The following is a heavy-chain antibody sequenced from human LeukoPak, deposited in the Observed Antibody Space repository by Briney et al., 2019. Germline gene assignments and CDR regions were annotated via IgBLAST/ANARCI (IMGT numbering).Heavy chain of an antibody. CDR1: GFTFSGSA. J-gene: IGHJ6*03. CDR2: IRSKANSYAT. Sequence: GGSLRLSCAASGFTFSGSAMHWVRQASGKGLEWVGRIRSKANSYATAYAASVKGRFTISRDDSKNTAYLQMNSLKTEDTAVYYCTRLTIFGATAGISGYYYMDVWGKGTTVTVSS. V-gene: IGHV3-73*01. CDR3: TRLTIFGATAGISGYYYMDV. D-gene: IGHD3-3*02.